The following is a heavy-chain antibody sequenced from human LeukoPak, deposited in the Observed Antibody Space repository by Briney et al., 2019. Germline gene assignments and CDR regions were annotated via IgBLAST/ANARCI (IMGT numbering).Heavy chain of an antibody. CDR3: ASFWLGELLPRYYFDY. D-gene: IGHD3-10*01. CDR1: GGSISSSSYY. J-gene: IGHJ4*02. CDR2: IYYSGST. V-gene: IGHV4-39*01. Sequence: SETLSLTCTVSGGSISSSSYYWGWIRQPPGKGLEWIGSIYYSGSTYYSPSLKSRVTISVDTSKNQFSLKLSSVTAADTAVYYCASFWLGELLPRYYFDYGGRGTLVTVSS.